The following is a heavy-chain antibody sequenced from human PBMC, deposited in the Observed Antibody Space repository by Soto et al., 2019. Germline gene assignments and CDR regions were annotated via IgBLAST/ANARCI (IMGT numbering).Heavy chain of an antibody. CDR1: GGTFSTYT. V-gene: IGHV1-69*02. J-gene: IGHJ4*02. D-gene: IGHD5-12*01. Sequence: QVQLVQSGAEVKKPGSSVKVSCKTSGGTFSTYTFSWVRQAPGQGLEWMGRITPFLEIANYAQKFQGRVTITADKSTSTVYMELNNLRSEDTAVYYCARAGGYDSSLPLDYWGQGTLVTVSS. CDR2: ITPFLEIA. CDR3: ARAGGYDSSLPLDY.